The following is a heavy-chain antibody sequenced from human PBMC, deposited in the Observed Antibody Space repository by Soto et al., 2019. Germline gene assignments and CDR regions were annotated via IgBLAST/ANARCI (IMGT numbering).Heavy chain of an antibody. J-gene: IGHJ6*02. CDR1: GFSFDSYG. Sequence: GGSLRLSCAGSGFSFDSYGMHWVRQAPGRGLEWVATVSFDSKNKYYIDSVEGRSTISRDNSKNMLYLQMNSLRHEDTAVYYCAKESVEATYSYYGMDVWGPGTTVTVSS. CDR2: VSFDSKNK. D-gene: IGHD4-4*01. V-gene: IGHV3-30*18. CDR3: AKESVEATYSYYGMDV.